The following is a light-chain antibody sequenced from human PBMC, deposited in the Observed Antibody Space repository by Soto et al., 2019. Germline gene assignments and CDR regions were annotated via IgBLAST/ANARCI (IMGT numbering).Light chain of an antibody. V-gene: IGKV1-5*03. Sequence: DLQMTQSPSTLSASVGDRVSITCRASQSISSWLAWYQQKPGKAPKLLIYKASSLESGVPSRFSGSGSGTEFTLTISSLQPDDFAIYFCQQYDSYPYTFGQGTKLDIK. CDR1: QSISSW. CDR2: KAS. CDR3: QQYDSYPYT. J-gene: IGKJ2*01.